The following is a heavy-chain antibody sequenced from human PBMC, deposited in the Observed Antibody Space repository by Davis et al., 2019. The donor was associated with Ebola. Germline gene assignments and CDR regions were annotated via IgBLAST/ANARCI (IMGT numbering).Heavy chain of an antibody. CDR1: GFTFSDYY. J-gene: IGHJ6*02. CDR3: ARSLRQPTARRGYYYYGMDV. Sequence: SLKISCAASGFTFSDYYMSWIRQAPGKGLEWVSYISSSGSTIYYADSVKGRFTISRDNAKNSLYLQMNSLRAEDTAVYYCARSLRQPTARRGYYYYGMDVWGQGTTVTVSS. D-gene: IGHD1-14*01. V-gene: IGHV3-11*01. CDR2: ISSSGSTI.